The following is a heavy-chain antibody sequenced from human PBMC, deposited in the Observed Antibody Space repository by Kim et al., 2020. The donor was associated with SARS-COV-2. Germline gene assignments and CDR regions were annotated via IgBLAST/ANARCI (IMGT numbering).Heavy chain of an antibody. CDR3: SKDSCSAGIGYGFEY. Sequence: GGSLRLSCAASGFTFSSYGMHWARQAPGKGLEWVSGMSWNSGSIGYADSVKGRFTISRDNAKNSLYRQMNSLRADDTAVYSCSKDSCSAGIGYGFEYWV. CDR1: GFTFSSYG. D-gene: IGHD2-15*01. V-gene: IGHV3-9*01. J-gene: IGHJ4*01. CDR2: MSWNSGSI.